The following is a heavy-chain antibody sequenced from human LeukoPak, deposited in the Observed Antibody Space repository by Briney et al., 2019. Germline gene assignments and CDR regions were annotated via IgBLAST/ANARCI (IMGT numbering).Heavy chain of an antibody. CDR1: GYTFTNNW. J-gene: IGHJ4*02. V-gene: IGHV1-46*01. D-gene: IGHD5/OR15-5a*01. CDR2: ISPTGGST. CDR3: ARLEPSLRGSTFDY. Sequence: ASVKVSCKAFGYTFTNNWMHWVRQAPGQGPEWMGLISPTGGSTAYAQKFQGRVTLTRDMSTSTDYLELSSLRSEDTAVYYCARLEPSLRGSTFDYWGQGTLVTVSS.